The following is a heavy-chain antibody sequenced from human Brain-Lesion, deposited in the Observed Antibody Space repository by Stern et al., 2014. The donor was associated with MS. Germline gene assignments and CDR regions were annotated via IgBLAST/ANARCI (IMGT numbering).Heavy chain of an antibody. D-gene: IGHD6-6*01. Sequence: QLVQSGAEVKKPGESLKISCKGSGYRFTSNWIGWVRQMPGKGLEWMGIIWPGDSDTRYSPSFQGQVTISADKSISTAYLQWSSLQDSDTAMYYCARRGDSSSSGFDYWGQGTLVIVSS. CDR1: GYRFTSNW. CDR3: ARRGDSSSSGFDY. J-gene: IGHJ4*02. V-gene: IGHV5-51*01. CDR2: IWPGDSDT.